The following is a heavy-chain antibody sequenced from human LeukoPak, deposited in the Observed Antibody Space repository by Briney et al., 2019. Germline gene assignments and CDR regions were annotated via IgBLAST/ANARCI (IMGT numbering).Heavy chain of an antibody. Sequence: ASVKVSCKGSGYTFTSYGISWVRQAPGQGLEWMGWINPNSGGTNYAQKFQGRVTMTRDTSISTAYMELSRLRSDDTAVYYCARPTDYDILTGYPNLDYWGQGTLVTVSS. V-gene: IGHV1-2*02. D-gene: IGHD3-9*01. CDR2: INPNSGGT. CDR1: GYTFTSYG. CDR3: ARPTDYDILTGYPNLDY. J-gene: IGHJ4*02.